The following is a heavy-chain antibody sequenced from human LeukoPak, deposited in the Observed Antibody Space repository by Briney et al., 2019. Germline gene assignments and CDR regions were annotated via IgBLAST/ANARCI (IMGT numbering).Heavy chain of an antibody. CDR2: IIPIFGTA. CDR1: GGTFSSYA. Sequence: SVKVSCKASGGTFSSYAISWVRQAPGQGLEWMGGIIPIFGTANYAQKFQGRVTITADASTSTAYMELSSLRSEDTAVYYCARGRFLEWLLSRYYYYYMDVWGKGTTVTVSS. V-gene: IGHV1-69*13. D-gene: IGHD3-3*01. J-gene: IGHJ6*03. CDR3: ARGRFLEWLLSRYYYYYMDV.